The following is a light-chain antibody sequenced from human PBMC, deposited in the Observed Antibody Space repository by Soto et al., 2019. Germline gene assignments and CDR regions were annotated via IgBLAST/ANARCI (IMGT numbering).Light chain of an antibody. CDR1: QGISSY. Sequence: AIRMTQSPSSFSASTGDRVTITCRASQGISSYLAWYQQKPGKAPKLLIYAASTLQSGVPSRFSGSGSGTDFTLTIHCLQSEDFATYYCQQYYSYSWTFGQGTKVEIK. CDR2: AAS. V-gene: IGKV1-8*01. CDR3: QQYYSYSWT. J-gene: IGKJ1*01.